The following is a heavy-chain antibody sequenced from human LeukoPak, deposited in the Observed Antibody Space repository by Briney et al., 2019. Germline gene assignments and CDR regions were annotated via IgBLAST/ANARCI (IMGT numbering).Heavy chain of an antibody. V-gene: IGHV1-46*01. CDR2: INPSGGST. Sequence: ASVKVSCKASGYTFTSYYMHWVRQAPAQGLEWMGIINPSGGSTSYAQKFQGRVTMTRDTSTSTVYMELSSLRSEDTAVYYCARDLTTGNNGDAFDIWGQGTMVTVSS. CDR1: GYTFTSYY. J-gene: IGHJ3*02. CDR3: ARDLTTGNNGDAFDI. D-gene: IGHD1-14*01.